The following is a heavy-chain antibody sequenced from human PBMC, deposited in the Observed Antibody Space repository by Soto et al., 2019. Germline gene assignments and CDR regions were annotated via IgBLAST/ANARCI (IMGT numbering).Heavy chain of an antibody. J-gene: IGHJ6*02. CDR3: ARAESSSLAETYYYYYYGMDV. D-gene: IGHD6-6*01. CDR1: GFTFSSYA. CDR2: ISYDGSNK. V-gene: IGHV3-30-3*01. Sequence: QVQLVESGGGVVQPGRSLRLSCAASGFTFSSYAMHWVRQAPGKGLEWVAVISYDGSNKYYADSVKGRFTISRDNSKNTLYLQMNSLRAEDTAVYYCARAESSSLAETYYYYYYGMDVWGQGTTVTVSS.